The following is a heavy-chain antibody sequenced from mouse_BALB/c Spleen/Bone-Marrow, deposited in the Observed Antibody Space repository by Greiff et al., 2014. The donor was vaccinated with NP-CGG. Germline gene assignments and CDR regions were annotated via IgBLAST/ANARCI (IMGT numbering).Heavy chain of an antibody. V-gene: IGHV5-17*02. J-gene: IGHJ4*01. CDR1: GFTFSSFG. D-gene: IGHD1-2*01. Sequence: EVKLVESGGGLVQPGGSRKLSCAASGFTFSSFGMHWVRQAPEKGLEWVAYISSGSSTIYYADKMKGRFNISRDKPKNTLFLQLDRLRSNETAMYYCTISETLGSMDYWGPGTSVTVSS. CDR2: ISSGSSTI. CDR3: TISETLGSMDY.